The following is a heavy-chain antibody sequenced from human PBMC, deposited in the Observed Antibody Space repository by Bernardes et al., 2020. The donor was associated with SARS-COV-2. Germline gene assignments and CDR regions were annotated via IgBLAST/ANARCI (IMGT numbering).Heavy chain of an antibody. V-gene: IGHV3-15*01. CDR3: TTDRPDIVVVPAARIYYYYYMDV. Sequence: WLLQPPGKGLEWVGRIKSKTDGGTTDYAAPVKGRFTISRDDSKNTLYLQMNSLKTEDTAVYYCTTDRPDIVVVPAARIYYYYYMDVWGKGTTVTVSS. J-gene: IGHJ6*03. D-gene: IGHD2-2*01. CDR2: IKSKTDGGTT.